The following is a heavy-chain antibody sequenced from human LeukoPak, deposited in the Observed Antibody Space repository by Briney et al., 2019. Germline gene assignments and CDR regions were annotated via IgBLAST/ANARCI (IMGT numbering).Heavy chain of an antibody. V-gene: IGHV3-13*01. J-gene: IGHJ3*02. Sequence: PGGSLRLSCAASGFTFSSYDMHWVRQATGKGLEWVSAIGTAGDTYYPGSVKGRFTISRENAKNSLYLQMNSLRAEDTAVYYCASSLGGNVWSGELFSAFDIWGQGTMVTVSS. CDR2: IGTAGDT. CDR3: ASSLGGNVWSGELFSAFDI. D-gene: IGHD3-10*01. CDR1: GFTFSSYD.